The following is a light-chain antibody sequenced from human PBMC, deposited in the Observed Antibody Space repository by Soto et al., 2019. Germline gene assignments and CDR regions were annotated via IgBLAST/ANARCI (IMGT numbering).Light chain of an antibody. J-gene: IGKJ1*01. V-gene: IGKV3-20*01. Sequence: EIVLTQSPGTLSLSPGERATLSCRASQSFSSGYLAWYQQKPGQAPRLLIYGASSRATGIPDRFSGSGSGTDFTLTISRLEPEDSAVYYCQQYGSSRTFGQGTKVEIK. CDR2: GAS. CDR1: QSFSSGY. CDR3: QQYGSSRT.